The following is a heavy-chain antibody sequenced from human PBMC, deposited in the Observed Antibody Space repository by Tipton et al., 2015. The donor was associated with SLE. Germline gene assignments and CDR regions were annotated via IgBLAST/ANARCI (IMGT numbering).Heavy chain of an antibody. CDR3: ARQSGGYYYMDV. J-gene: IGHJ6*03. CDR1: GDTFTNYW. V-gene: IGHV5-10-1*01. CDR2: IDPSDSYT. Sequence: VQLVQSGTEVKKPGESLRISCKGSGDTFTNYWITWMRQMPGKGLEWMGRIDPSDSYTDYRPSLLGHVTISVDRSISTAYLQWSSLKASDTAMYYCARQSGGYYYMDVWGKGTTVTVSS. D-gene: IGHD1-26*01.